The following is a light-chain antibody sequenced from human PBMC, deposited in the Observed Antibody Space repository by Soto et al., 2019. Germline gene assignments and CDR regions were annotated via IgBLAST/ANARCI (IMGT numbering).Light chain of an antibody. CDR3: SSYRSNSVI. CDR2: DVR. J-gene: IGLJ2*01. Sequence: QSALTQPASVSGSPGQSITISCTGTSSDVGGYNYVSWYQQHPGKAPKLVIYDVRGRPSGVSYRFSGSKSGNTASLTISGLQAEDEADYYGSSYRSNSVIFGGGTKLTVL. V-gene: IGLV2-14*03. CDR1: SSDVGGYNY.